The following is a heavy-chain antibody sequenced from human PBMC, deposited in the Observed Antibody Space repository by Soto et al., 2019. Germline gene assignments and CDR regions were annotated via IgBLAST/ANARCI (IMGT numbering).Heavy chain of an antibody. V-gene: IGHV3-23*01. D-gene: IGHD3-22*01. Sequence: GGSLRLSCAASGFTFSSYAMSWVRQAPGKGLEWVSAISGSGISTYYADSVKGRFTISRDNSKNTLYLQMNRLRDEDTAVYYCARDLYYYDSSGYYYYYYYGMDVWGQGTTVTVSS. J-gene: IGHJ6*02. CDR2: ISGSGIST. CDR1: GFTFSSYA. CDR3: ARDLYYYDSSGYYYYYYYGMDV.